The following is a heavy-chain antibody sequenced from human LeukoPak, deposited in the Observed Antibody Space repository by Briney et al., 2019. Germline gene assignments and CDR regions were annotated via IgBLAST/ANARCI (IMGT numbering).Heavy chain of an antibody. CDR1: GGAFSVYY. CDR2: INHSGST. J-gene: IGHJ6*03. V-gene: IGHV4-34*01. Sequence: LESLCLTCAVYGGAFSVYYWRWVRRPPRKGVEWIVEINHSGSTNYKPSRKSRVTISVDASKHQFSLKLSYVTAADTAVYYCARGRPQVRFLEWLFPYYMDVWAKRTTVTVSS. D-gene: IGHD3-3*01. CDR3: ARGRPQVRFLEWLFPYYMDV.